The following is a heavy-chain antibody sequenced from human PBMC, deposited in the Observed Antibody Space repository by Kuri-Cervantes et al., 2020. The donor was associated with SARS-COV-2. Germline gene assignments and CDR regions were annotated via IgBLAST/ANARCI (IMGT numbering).Heavy chain of an antibody. CDR1: GYTFTSYD. Sequence: ASVKVSCKASGYTFTSYDINWVRQATGQGLEWMGWMNPNSGNTGYAQKFQGRVTITRNTSISTAYMELSSLRSEDTAVYYCARGSPHAKRVPAASWFDPWGQGTLVTVSS. D-gene: IGHD2-2*01. J-gene: IGHJ5*02. CDR2: MNPNSGNT. CDR3: ARGSPHAKRVPAASWFDP. V-gene: IGHV1-8*03.